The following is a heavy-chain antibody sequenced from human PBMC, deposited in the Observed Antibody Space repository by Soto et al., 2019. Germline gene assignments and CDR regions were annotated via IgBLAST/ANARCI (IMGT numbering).Heavy chain of an antibody. CDR2: ISSVTGTI. CDR1: GFIFSDYY. J-gene: IGHJ6*02. CDR3: ARVGQEYYYGMDV. Sequence: GSLRLSCAASGFIFSDYYMSWIRQAPGKGLEWVSYISSVTGTIYYADSVKGRFTISRDTAKDSLYLQPNSLRAEDTAVYYCARVGQEYYYGMDVWGQGTTVTVSS. V-gene: IGHV3-11*01.